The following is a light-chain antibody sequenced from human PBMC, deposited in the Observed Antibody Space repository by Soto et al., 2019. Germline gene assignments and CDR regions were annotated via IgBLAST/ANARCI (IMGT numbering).Light chain of an antibody. CDR1: SSDVGAYDC. CDR2: EVS. V-gene: IGLV2-8*01. Sequence: QSVLTQPPSASGSPGQSVTISCTGTSSDVGAYDCVSWYQQHPGKAPKLIMYEVSKRPSGVPDRFSGSKSGNTASLTVSGLRPEDEADYYCTSYAGINVLYIFGTGTKVTVL. CDR3: TSYAGINVLYI. J-gene: IGLJ1*01.